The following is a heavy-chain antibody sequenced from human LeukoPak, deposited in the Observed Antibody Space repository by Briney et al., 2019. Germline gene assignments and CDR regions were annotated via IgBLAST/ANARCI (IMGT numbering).Heavy chain of an antibody. D-gene: IGHD1-26*01. J-gene: IGHJ4*02. CDR1: GFTFSSYW. CDR2: IKQDGSEK. V-gene: IGHV3-7*01. CDR3: ARDPEGGSYYPDY. Sequence: PGGSLRLSCAASGFTFSSYWMSWVRQAPGKGLEWVANIKQDGSEKYYVDSVKGRFTISRDNAKNSLYLQMNSLRAEDTAVYYCARDPEGGSYYPDYWGQGTLVTVSS.